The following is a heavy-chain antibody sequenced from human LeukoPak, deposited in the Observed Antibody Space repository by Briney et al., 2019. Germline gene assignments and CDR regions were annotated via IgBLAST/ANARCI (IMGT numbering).Heavy chain of an antibody. J-gene: IGHJ6*03. CDR2: INPTGGST. CDR1: AYTFTSYY. CDR3: ARVLGGYYGSGRHDYYYMDV. D-gene: IGHD3-10*01. Sequence: ASVKVSCKASAYTFTSYYIHWVRQAPGQGLEWMGIINPTGGSTSYAQKFQGRVTLTGDMSTSTDYLELSSLRSEDTAVYYCARVLGGYYGSGRHDYYYMDVWGKGTTVTISS. V-gene: IGHV1-46*01.